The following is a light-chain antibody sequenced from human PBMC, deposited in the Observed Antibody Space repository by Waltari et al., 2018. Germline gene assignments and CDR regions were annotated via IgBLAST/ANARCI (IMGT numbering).Light chain of an antibody. CDR3: QQSYRTLA. Sequence: DIQMTQSPSSLSASVGDRVTITCRASQTLSNYLNWYQQKPGKPPKLLIYAASSLQSGVQSRFSVSGSGTDFTLTINSLQPEDFATYYCQQSYRTLAFGPGTKVDLQ. V-gene: IGKV1-39*01. CDR1: QTLSNY. CDR2: AAS. J-gene: IGKJ3*01.